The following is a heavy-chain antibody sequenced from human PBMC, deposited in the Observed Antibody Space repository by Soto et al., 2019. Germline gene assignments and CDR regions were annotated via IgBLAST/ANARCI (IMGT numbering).Heavy chain of an antibody. V-gene: IGHV3-33*01. D-gene: IGHD6-13*01. Sequence: QVQLVEAGGGVVQPGRYLRLYCAASGFTFSSYGMPWVRQAPGKGLAWVAVIWYDGSNKYYADYVKGRFTIARDNSQNTLYLQMNSLRAEDTAVYYCARDQAGRAAAGTYYYYGMDVWGQGTTVTVSS. CDR3: ARDQAGRAAAGTYYYYGMDV. CDR2: IWYDGSNK. CDR1: GFTFSSYG. J-gene: IGHJ6*02.